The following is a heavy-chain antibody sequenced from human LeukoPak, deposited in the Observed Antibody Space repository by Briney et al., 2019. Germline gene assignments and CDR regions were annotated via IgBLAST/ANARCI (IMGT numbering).Heavy chain of an antibody. Sequence: SETLSLTCTVSGASISISYWSWIPHPPGKGLHCIGYVSYSGRTNHNPSLKSRVTISADTSKNQFSLKLTSVTAADTAVYYCARHERVAENLDYWGQGTLVTISS. D-gene: IGHD1-1*01. V-gene: IGHV4-59*08. CDR2: VSYSGRT. CDR1: GASISISY. J-gene: IGHJ4*02. CDR3: ARHERVAENLDY.